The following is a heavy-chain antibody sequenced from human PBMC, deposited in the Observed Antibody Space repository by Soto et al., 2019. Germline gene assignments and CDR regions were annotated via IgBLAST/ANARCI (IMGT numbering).Heavy chain of an antibody. D-gene: IGHD6-19*01. CDR1: GLTFSSYA. CDR3: AKLPKQWLVLSGYNYYGQNV. CDR2: ISGSGGST. V-gene: IGHV3-23*01. J-gene: IGHJ6*04. Sequence: GSLRLSCAASGLTFSSYAMSSVRQGPGNGLEWVSAISGSGGSTYYADSVKGRITISRDNSKNTLDLQMNSLRTEDTAVYDCAKLPKQWLVLSGYNYYGQNVWGEMTTLAVSA.